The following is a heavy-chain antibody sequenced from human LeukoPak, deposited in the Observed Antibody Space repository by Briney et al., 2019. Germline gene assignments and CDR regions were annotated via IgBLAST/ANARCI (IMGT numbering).Heavy chain of an antibody. CDR3: ARTLGYCSSTSCNYYMDV. CDR2: ISSSSSTI. V-gene: IGHV3-11*04. J-gene: IGHJ6*03. CDR1: GFTFSDYY. Sequence: GGSLRLSCAASGFTFSDYYMSWIRQAPGKGLEWVSYISSSSSTIYYADSVKGRFTISRDNAKNSLYLQMNSLRAEDTAVYYCARTLGYCSSTSCNYYMDVWGKGTTVTVSS. D-gene: IGHD2-2*01.